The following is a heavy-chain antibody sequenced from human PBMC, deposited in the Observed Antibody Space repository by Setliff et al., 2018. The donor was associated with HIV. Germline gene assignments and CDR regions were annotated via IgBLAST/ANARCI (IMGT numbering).Heavy chain of an antibody. CDR2: INPNSGDT. D-gene: IGHD6-19*01. CDR3: ARGRSSGRGYYYYYYMDV. CDR1: GYTFTGYY. V-gene: IGHV1-2*06. J-gene: IGHJ6*03. Sequence: ASVMVSCKASGYTFTGYYVHWVRQAPGQGLEWVGRINPNSGDTNYAQKFQGRVTMTRDTSISTAYMELSRLRSDDTAVYYCARGRSSGRGYYYYYYMDVWGKGTTVTVSS.